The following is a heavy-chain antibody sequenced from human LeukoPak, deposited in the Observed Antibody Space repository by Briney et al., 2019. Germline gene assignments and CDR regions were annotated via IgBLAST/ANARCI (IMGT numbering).Heavy chain of an antibody. J-gene: IGHJ4*02. CDR3: ARATDRSYDDFWSGYFSSFDY. Sequence: GGSLRLSCAASGFTFSSYWMSWVRQAPGKGLEWVAVMSSDGANIYYAASVTGRFTISRENGADTLYLQMKSLTADDTALYYCARATDRSYDDFWSGYFSSFDYWGQGTLVTVSS. CDR1: GFTFSSYW. D-gene: IGHD3-3*01. V-gene: IGHV3-30*03. CDR2: MSSDGANI.